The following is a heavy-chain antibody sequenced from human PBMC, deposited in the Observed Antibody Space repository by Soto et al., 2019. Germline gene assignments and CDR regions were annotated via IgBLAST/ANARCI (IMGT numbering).Heavy chain of an antibody. CDR1: GGTFDLYS. V-gene: IGHV1-69*10. J-gene: IGHJ4*02. CDR3: AGCLCTMTGNYYDY. Sequence: SVKVSCTVSGGTFDLYSLGWLRQAPGQGLEWMGGTIPSFSITKYAQKFQGRITITADQSTSTTYMELTSLTSEDTALYFCAGCLCTMTGNYYDYWCQGILVTVTT. D-gene: IGHD3-9*01. CDR2: TIPSFSIT.